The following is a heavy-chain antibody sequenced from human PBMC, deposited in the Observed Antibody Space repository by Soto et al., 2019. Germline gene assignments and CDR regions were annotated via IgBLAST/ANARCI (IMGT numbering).Heavy chain of an antibody. J-gene: IGHJ4*02. CDR1: GGSISSHH. Sequence: SVTLCLTCTVGGGSISSHHWSWIRQPAGKGLEWIGHIYTSGSTNYNPSLKSRVTMSVDTSKNQFSLILSSVTAADTAVYYFSRACRSTSCYDVFEYWGQGTLVTVSS. CDR3: SRACRSTSCYDVFEY. V-gene: IGHV4-4*07. D-gene: IGHD2-2*01. CDR2: IYTSGST.